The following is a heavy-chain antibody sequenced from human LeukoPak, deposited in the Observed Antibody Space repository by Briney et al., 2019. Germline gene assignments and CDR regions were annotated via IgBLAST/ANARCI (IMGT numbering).Heavy chain of an antibody. J-gene: IGHJ4*02. D-gene: IGHD2-21*01. CDR3: ARVDLRAAYFDY. Sequence: SETLSLTCTVSGGSISRYYWSWIRQPAGKGLEWVGRIYSSGSTGYNPSLKSRVTMSVDTSKNQFSLKLSSVTAADTAVYYCARVDLRAAYFDYWGQGTLVTVSS. CDR2: IYSSGST. V-gene: IGHV4-4*07. CDR1: GGSISRYY.